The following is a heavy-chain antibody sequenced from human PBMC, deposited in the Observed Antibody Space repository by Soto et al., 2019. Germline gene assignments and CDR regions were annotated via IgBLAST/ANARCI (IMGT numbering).Heavy chain of an antibody. Sequence: ASVKVSCKASGGTFSSYAISWVRQAPGQGLEWMGWIIPIFGTAKYAQKFQGRVTITADESTSTAYMELSSLRSEDTAVYYCARPFITIFGVVTNYYYYYGMDVWGQGTTVTVSS. J-gene: IGHJ6*01. CDR1: GGTFSSYA. V-gene: IGHV1-69*13. D-gene: IGHD3-3*01. CDR2: IIPIFGTA. CDR3: ARPFITIFGVVTNYYYYYGMDV.